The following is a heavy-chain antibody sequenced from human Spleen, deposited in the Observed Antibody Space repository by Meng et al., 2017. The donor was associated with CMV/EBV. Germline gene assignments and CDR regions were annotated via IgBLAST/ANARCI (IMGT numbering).Heavy chain of an antibody. CDR2: ISAYNGNT. D-gene: IGHD6-13*01. V-gene: IGHV1-18*04. CDR3: ARDYWAYSSSPDAFDL. J-gene: IGHJ3*01. Sequence: ASVKVSCKASGYTFTAYYMHWVRQAPGQGLEWMGWISAYNGNTNYAQKLQGRVAMTTDTSTTTAYMELSSLRSDDTAVYYCARDYWAYSSSPDAFDLWGQGTMVTVS. CDR1: GYTFTAYY.